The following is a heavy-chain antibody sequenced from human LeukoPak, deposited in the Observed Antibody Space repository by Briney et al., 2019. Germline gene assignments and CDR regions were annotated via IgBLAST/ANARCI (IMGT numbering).Heavy chain of an antibody. CDR3: TRPKQLDPNGMDV. CDR1: GFSFSGSA. J-gene: IGHJ6*02. V-gene: IGHV3-73*01. CDR2: IRSKTYSYAT. Sequence: GGSLRLSSAASGFSFSGSAMHWVSQASGKRLKSVGRIRSKTYSYATEYAASVKGRFTISRDDSKNTVYQQMNSLKTEDTAVYYCTRPKQLDPNGMDVWGQGTTVTVSS. D-gene: IGHD6-13*01.